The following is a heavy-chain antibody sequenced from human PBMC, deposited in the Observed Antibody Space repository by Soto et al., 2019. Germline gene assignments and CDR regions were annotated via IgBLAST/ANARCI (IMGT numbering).Heavy chain of an antibody. CDR3: AREVDVDIVATIYYFDY. CDR1: GFTFSSYW. Sequence: GGSLRLSCAASGFTFSSYWMSWVRQAPGKGLEWVANIKQDGSEKYYVDSVKGRFTISRDNAKNSLYLQMNSLRAEDTAVYYCAREVDVDIVATIYYFDYWGQGTLVTVSS. CDR2: IKQDGSEK. D-gene: IGHD5-12*01. V-gene: IGHV3-7*05. J-gene: IGHJ4*02.